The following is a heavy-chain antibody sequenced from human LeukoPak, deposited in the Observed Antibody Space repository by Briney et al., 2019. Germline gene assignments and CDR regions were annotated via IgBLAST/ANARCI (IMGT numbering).Heavy chain of an antibody. V-gene: IGHV3-23*01. Sequence: GGSLRLSCAASGFTFSRYAMSWVRQAPGKGLEWVSSISASGGGTYYADSMKGRFTISRDSSKNTLYLQMNSLRAEDTAIYYCAKNLESYGDSATDYWGQGTLVTVSS. CDR3: AKNLESYGDSATDY. J-gene: IGHJ4*02. D-gene: IGHD4-17*01. CDR1: GFTFSRYA. CDR2: ISASGGGT.